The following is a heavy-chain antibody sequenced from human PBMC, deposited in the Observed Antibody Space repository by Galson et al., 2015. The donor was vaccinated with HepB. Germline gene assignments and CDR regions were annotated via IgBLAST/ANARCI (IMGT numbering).Heavy chain of an antibody. Sequence: ETLSLTCGVFGGSFSDYLWGWIRQSPRVGLEFIAEINQSGSTDYNPSLKSRVTVSIDTSKSQFSLNLSSVTAADTAVYYCARVVRRYYGSESHYKTHYYYYYMDVWGRGTTVTVSS. CDR1: GGSFSDYL. D-gene: IGHD3-10*01. CDR2: INQSGST. V-gene: IGHV4-34*01. CDR3: ARVVRRYYGSESHYKTHYYYYYMDV. J-gene: IGHJ6*03.